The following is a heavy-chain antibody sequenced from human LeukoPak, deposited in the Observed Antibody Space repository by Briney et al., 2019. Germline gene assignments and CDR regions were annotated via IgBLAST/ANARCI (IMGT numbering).Heavy chain of an antibody. J-gene: IGHJ3*02. V-gene: IGHV1-69*04. CDR2: IIPILGIA. CDR1: GGTFSSYA. CDR3: ARDRRVGATTNAFDI. D-gene: IGHD1-26*01. Sequence: SVKVSCKASGGTFSSYAISWVRQAPGQGLEWMGRIIPILGIANYAQKFQGRVAITADKSTSTAYMELSSLRSEDTAVYYCARDRRVGATTNAFDIWGQGTMVTVSS.